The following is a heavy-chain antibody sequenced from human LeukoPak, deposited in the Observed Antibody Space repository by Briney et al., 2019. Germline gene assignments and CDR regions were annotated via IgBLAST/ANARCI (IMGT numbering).Heavy chain of an antibody. CDR3: ARGRRLGYSDY. J-gene: IGHJ4*02. Sequence: SETLSLTCAVYGGSFSGYYWSWIRQPPGKGLEWIGEINHGGSTNYNPSLKSRVTISVDTSKNQFSLKLSSVTAADTAVYYCARGRRLGYSDYWGQGTLVTVSS. V-gene: IGHV4-34*01. D-gene: IGHD1-26*01. CDR1: GGSFSGYY. CDR2: INHGGST.